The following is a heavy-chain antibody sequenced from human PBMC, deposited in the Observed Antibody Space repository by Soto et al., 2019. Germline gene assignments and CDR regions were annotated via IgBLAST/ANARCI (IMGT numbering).Heavy chain of an antibody. CDR3: AKLVVAWELERLFDY. J-gene: IGHJ4*02. CDR2: IRSKANSYAT. CDR1: GFTFSGSA. D-gene: IGHD1-1*01. Sequence: GGSLRLSCAASGFTFSGSAMHWVRQASGKGLEWVGRIRSKANSYATAYAASVKGRFTISRDDSKNTAYLQMNSLKTEDTAVYYCAKLVVAWELERLFDYWGQGTLVTVSS. V-gene: IGHV3-73*01.